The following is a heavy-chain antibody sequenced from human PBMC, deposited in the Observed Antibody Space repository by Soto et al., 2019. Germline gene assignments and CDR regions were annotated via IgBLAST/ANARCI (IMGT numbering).Heavy chain of an antibody. V-gene: IGHV1-69*01. CDR1: GGPFSNYA. CDR2: IIPLFGTA. Sequence: QVQLVQSGAEVKKPGSSVKVSCKASGGPFSNYAISWVRQAPGQGLEWMGGIIPLFGTANYAQKFQGRVTITADESTSTAYMELISLRSEDTAVYYCAREGYGDYGEPFDYWGQGTLVTVSS. CDR3: AREGYGDYGEPFDY. D-gene: IGHD4-17*01. J-gene: IGHJ4*02.